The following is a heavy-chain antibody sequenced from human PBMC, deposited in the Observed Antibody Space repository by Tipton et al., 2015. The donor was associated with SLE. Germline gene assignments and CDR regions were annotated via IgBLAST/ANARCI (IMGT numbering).Heavy chain of an antibody. J-gene: IGHJ4*02. CDR2: IYYSGST. CDR1: GYSLSIGFY. Sequence: TLSFTCAVSGYSLSIGFYWGWLRQPPGKGLEWIGYIYYSGSTNYNPSLKSRVTISVDTSKNQFSLKLSSVTAADTAVYYCARDQTALSYWGQGTLVTVSS. D-gene: IGHD5-18*01. CDR3: ARDQTALSY. V-gene: IGHV4-61*01.